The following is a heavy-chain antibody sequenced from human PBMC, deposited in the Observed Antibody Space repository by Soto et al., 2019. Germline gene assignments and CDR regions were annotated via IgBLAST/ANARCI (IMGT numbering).Heavy chain of an antibody. D-gene: IGHD6-13*01. J-gene: IGHJ4*02. Sequence: QVQLQESGPGLVKPSETLSLTCTVSGGSISSYYWSWIRQPPGKGLEWIGYIYYSRSTNYNPSVKSRVTRSVGTTRKQSSLTLCTVTAAKTAVYYCARRYGTVFDYWGKGTLVTVSS. CDR2: IYYSRST. CDR3: ARRYGTVFDY. V-gene: IGHV4-59*01. CDR1: GGSISSYY.